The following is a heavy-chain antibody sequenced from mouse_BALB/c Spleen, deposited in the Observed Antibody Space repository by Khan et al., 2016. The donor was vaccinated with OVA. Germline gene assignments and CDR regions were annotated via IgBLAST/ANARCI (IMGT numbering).Heavy chain of an antibody. CDR2: INTHSGVP. CDR3: AREGAAYYRYDGGAIDY. J-gene: IGHJ4*01. Sequence: QIQLVQSGPELKKSGETVRISCKASGYTFTTAGMQWVQKMPGKGLKWIGWINTHSGVPKYAEDFKGRVAFSLETSASTAYLQITNLKNEDTATYFCAREGAAYYRYDGGAIDYWGQGTSVTVSS. CDR1: GYTFTTAG. V-gene: IGHV9-4*02. D-gene: IGHD2-14*01.